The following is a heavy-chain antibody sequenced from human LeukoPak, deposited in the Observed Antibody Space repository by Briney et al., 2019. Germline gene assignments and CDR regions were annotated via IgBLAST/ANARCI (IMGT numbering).Heavy chain of an antibody. J-gene: IGHJ4*02. D-gene: IGHD3-22*01. CDR2: ISAYNGNT. Sequence: GASVKVSCKASGYTFTSYGISWVRQAPGQGLEWMGWISAYNGNTNYAQKLQGRVTMTTDTSTSTAYMELRSLRSDDTAVYYCAREWGIWYYDSSGQPYFDYWGQGTLVTVSS. V-gene: IGHV1-18*01. CDR1: GYTFTSYG. CDR3: AREWGIWYYDSSGQPYFDY.